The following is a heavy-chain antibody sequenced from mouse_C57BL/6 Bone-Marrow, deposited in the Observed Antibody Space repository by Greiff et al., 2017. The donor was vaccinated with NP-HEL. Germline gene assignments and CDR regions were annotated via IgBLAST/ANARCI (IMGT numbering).Heavy chain of an antibody. CDR1: GFTFSDYG. J-gene: IGHJ4*01. CDR3: ARPQFYAMDY. V-gene: IGHV5-17*01. CDR2: ISSGSSTI. Sequence: EVKVVESGGGLVKPGGSLKLSCAASGFTFSDYGMHWVRQAPEKGLEWVAYISSGSSTIYYADTVKGRFTISRDNAKNTLFLQMTSLRSEDTAMYYCARPQFYAMDYWGQGTSVTVSS.